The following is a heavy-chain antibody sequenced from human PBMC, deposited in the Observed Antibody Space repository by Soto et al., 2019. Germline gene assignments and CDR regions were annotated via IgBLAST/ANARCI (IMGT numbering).Heavy chain of an antibody. CDR1: GFTFRDYY. D-gene: IGHD6-6*01. CDR2: ISSTGSYA. CDR3: ARDSSITPRPLDY. J-gene: IGHJ4*02. Sequence: GSLRLSCAASGFTFRDYYVSWIRQAPGKGLEWVSYISSTGSYAKYADSVKGRFTISRDNAKNSLYLQMNSLRAEDTAVYYCARDSSITPRPLDYWGQGTPVTVSS. V-gene: IGHV3-11*06.